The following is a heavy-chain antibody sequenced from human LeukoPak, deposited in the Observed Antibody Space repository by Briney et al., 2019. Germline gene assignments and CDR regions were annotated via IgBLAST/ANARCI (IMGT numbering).Heavy chain of an antibody. CDR3: ARGLYSNYLSYYYYYGMDV. J-gene: IGHJ6*02. CDR2: MNPNSGNT. D-gene: IGHD4-11*01. CDR1: GYTFTSYD. Sequence: ASVKVSCRASGYTFTSYDINWVRPATGQGLEWMGWMNPNSGNTGYAQKFQGRVTMTRNTSISTAYMELSSLRSEDTAVYYCARGLYSNYLSYYYYYGMDVWGQGTTVTVSS. V-gene: IGHV1-8*01.